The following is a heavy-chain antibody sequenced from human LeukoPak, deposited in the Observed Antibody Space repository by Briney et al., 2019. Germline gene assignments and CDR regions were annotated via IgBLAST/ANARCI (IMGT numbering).Heavy chain of an antibody. D-gene: IGHD2-15*01. Sequence: SQTLSLTCAVSGGSISSGGYSWSWIRQPPGKGLEWTGYIYHSGSTYYNPSLKSRVTISVDRSKNQFSLKLSSVTAADTAVYYCATKSGTGAFDIWGQGTMVTVSS. J-gene: IGHJ3*02. CDR1: GGSISSGGYS. V-gene: IGHV4-30-2*01. CDR3: ATKSGTGAFDI. CDR2: IYHSGST.